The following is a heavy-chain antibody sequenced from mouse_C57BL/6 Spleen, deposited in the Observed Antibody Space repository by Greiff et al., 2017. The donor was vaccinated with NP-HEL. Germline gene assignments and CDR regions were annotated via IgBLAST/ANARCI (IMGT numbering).Heavy chain of an antibody. CDR2: ISYSGST. J-gene: IGHJ1*03. CDR3: ARAPGTGYFDV. D-gene: IGHD4-1*01. Sequence: EVQLQQSGPGMVKPSQSLSLTCTVTGYSITSGYDWHWIRHFPGNKLEWMGYISYSGSTNYNPSLKSRISITHDTSKNHFFLKLNSVTTEDTATYYCARAPGTGYFDVWGTGTTVTVSS. V-gene: IGHV3-1*01. CDR1: GYSITSGYD.